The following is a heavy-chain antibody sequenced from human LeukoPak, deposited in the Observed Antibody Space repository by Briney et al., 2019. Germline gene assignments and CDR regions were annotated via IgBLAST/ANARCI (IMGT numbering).Heavy chain of an antibody. D-gene: IGHD5-18*01. Sequence: PSETLSLTCAVYGGSFSGYYWSWIRQPPGKGLEWIGEINHSGSTNYNPSLKSRVTISVDTSKNQFSLKLSSVTAADTAVYYCARGQCPWIQLWLCRYYYMDVWGKGTTVTVSS. J-gene: IGHJ6*03. CDR3: ARGQCPWIQLWLCRYYYMDV. V-gene: IGHV4-34*01. CDR2: INHSGST. CDR1: GGSFSGYY.